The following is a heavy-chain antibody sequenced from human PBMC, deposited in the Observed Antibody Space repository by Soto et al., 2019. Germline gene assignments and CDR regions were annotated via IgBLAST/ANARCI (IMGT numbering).Heavy chain of an antibody. CDR3: VRVWRLVGRYGMDV. CDR1: GFIFSSYY. CDR2: ISGGSAYI. J-gene: IGHJ6*02. D-gene: IGHD6-25*01. V-gene: IGHV3-21*01. Sequence: VGSLRLSCVVPGFIFSSYYMNWVRQAPGKGLEWVSSISGGSAYIYYADSVKGRFTISRDNAKNSLYLEMNSLRVEDTAVYYCVRVWRLVGRYGMDVWGQGTTVTVSS.